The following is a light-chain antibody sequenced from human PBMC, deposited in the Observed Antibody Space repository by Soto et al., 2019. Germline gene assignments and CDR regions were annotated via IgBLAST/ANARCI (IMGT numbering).Light chain of an antibody. CDR1: QRVSGSN. J-gene: IGKJ4*01. CDR2: GAS. CDR3: HYYGRSPLP. Sequence: PGERVNISCRASQRVSGSNVGWYQQKPGQAPSLLIYGASKRTTGVPDRFSGSGSGTDFTLTISRLEPEDFEVYYCHYYGRSPLPFGGGTKVDIK. V-gene: IGKV3-20*01.